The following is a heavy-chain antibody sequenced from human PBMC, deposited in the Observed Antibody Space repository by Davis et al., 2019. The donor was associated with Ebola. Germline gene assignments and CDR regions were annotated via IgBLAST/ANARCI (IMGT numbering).Heavy chain of an antibody. J-gene: IGHJ4*02. V-gene: IGHV3-23*02. CDR3: ARYGRMIDY. Sequence: GGSLRLSCAASGFTFSNYDMGWVRQAPGKGLEWVSTLVGGGGSAYYRDSLKGRFTVSRDNSKNTLYLQMNSLRVEDTAVYFCARYGRMIDYWGQGALVTVSA. CDR1: GFTFSNYD. CDR2: LVGGGGSA. D-gene: IGHD2-15*01.